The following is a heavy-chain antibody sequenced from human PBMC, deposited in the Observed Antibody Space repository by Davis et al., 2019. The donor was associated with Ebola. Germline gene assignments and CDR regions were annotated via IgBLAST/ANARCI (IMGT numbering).Heavy chain of an antibody. Sequence: PGGSLRLSCAASEFTFSDYYMSWIRQAPGKGLEWVSYISSSSSYTNYADSVKGRFTISRDNAKNSLYLQMNSLRAEDTAVYYCARGDYDSYFDYWGQGTLVTVSS. V-gene: IGHV3-11*06. CDR1: EFTFSDYY. J-gene: IGHJ4*02. CDR2: ISSSSSYT. CDR3: ARGDYDSYFDY. D-gene: IGHD5-12*01.